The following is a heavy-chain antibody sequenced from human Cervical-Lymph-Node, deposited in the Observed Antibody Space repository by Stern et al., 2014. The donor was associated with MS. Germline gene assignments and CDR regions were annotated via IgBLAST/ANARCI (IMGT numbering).Heavy chain of an antibody. V-gene: IGHV3-15*01. Sequence: EVHLVESGGGLVKPGGSLRLSCATSGFTFSIKSKTAGGTTDYATPVKGRFTISRDDSKNTLYLQMNSLKIEDTAMYYCTTGGGAWELFDNWGQGTLVTVSS. D-gene: IGHD1-26*01. CDR1: GFTFS. CDR2: KSKTAGGTT. J-gene: IGHJ4*02. CDR3: TTGGGAWELFDN.